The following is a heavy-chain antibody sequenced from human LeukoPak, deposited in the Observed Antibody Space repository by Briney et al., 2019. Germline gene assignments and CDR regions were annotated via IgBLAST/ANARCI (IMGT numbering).Heavy chain of an antibody. CDR3: AKDGRIQLWLSFDY. CDR2: ISESGGRI. Sequence: PGGSLRLSCAASGFTFSSYALSWVRQAPGKGLEWVSSISESGGRIYYADSVKGRFTISRDNSKNTLYLQMNSLRAEDTGVYYCAKDGRIQLWLSFDYWGQGTLVTVSS. D-gene: IGHD5-18*01. CDR1: GFTFSSYA. V-gene: IGHV3-23*01. J-gene: IGHJ4*02.